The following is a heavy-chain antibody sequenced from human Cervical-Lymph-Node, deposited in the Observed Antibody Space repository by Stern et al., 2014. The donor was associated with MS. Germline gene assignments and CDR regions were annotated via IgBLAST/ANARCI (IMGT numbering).Heavy chain of an antibody. V-gene: IGHV2-70*01. CDR3: ARSYYYDSSGYYYYFDY. J-gene: IGHJ4*02. CDR1: GFSLSTSGMC. Sequence: ESGPALVKPTQTLTLTCTFSGFSLSTSGMCVSWIRQPPGKALEWLALLDLDDDTYYSTSLKTRLTISKDASKNQVVLTMTNMDPVDTATYYCARSYYYDSSGYYYYFDYWGQGTLVTVSS. CDR2: LDLDDDT. D-gene: IGHD3-22*01.